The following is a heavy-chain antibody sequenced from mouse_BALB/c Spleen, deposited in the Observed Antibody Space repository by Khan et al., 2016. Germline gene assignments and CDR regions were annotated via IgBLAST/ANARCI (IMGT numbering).Heavy chain of an antibody. D-gene: IGHD2-4*01. CDR2: IDPANGNT. CDR1: GFNIKDTY. Sequence: VQLQQAGAELVKPGASVKLSCTVSGFNIKDTYMHWVNQRPEQGLEWIGRIDPANGNTKYDPKFQDKATITADTSSNTAYLQLSSLTSEDTAVYYCSRVVYDYEFAYCGQGTLVTVSA. J-gene: IGHJ3*01. V-gene: IGHV14-3*02. CDR3: SRVVYDYEFAY.